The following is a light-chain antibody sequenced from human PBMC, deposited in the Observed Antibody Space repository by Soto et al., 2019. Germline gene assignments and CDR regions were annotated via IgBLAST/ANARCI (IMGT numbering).Light chain of an antibody. V-gene: IGLV1-40*01. CDR2: GNL. J-gene: IGLJ3*02. Sequence: QSVLTQPPSASGTPGQRVTISCSGSSSNIGSTYVYWYQQLPGTAPKFLLFGNLNRPSGVPDRFSGSKSGTSASLAITGLQAEDEADYYCLSYDSSLNGWVFGGGTKLTVL. CDR3: LSYDSSLNGWV. CDR1: SSNIGSTY.